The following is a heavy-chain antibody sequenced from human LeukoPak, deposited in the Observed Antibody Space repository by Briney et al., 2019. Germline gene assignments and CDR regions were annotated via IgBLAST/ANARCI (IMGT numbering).Heavy chain of an antibody. CDR2: IIPIFGTA. CDR1: GGTFSSYA. Sequence: GASVKVSCKASGGTFSSYAISWVRQAPGQGLEWMGGIIPIFGTANYAQKFQGRVTITTDESTSTAYMELSSLRSEDTAVYYCARGEQLVSSLYYYYMDVWGKGTTVTVSS. V-gene: IGHV1-69*05. CDR3: ARGEQLVSSLYYYYMDV. J-gene: IGHJ6*03. D-gene: IGHD6-6*01.